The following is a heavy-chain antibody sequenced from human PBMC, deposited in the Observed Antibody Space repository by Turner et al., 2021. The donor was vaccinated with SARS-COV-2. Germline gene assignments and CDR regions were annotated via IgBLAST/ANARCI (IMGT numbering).Heavy chain of an antibody. CDR1: GFTFSTYS. Sequence: EVHLVESGGGLVQPGGSLRLSCVASGFTFSTYSMNSVRQAPGKGLEWVSYIDSSSSTIYYADSVKGRFTISRDNAKNSLYLQMNSLRADDTAVYYCASPFDYWGQGTLVTVSS. V-gene: IGHV3-48*01. J-gene: IGHJ4*02. CDR2: IDSSSSTI. CDR3: ASPFDY.